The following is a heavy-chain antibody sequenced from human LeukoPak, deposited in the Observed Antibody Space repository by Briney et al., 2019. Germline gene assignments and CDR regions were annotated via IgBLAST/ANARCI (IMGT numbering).Heavy chain of an antibody. CDR1: GYTFTSYY. J-gene: IGHJ3*02. V-gene: IGHV1-46*01. CDR3: ATESAVSEANDALDI. Sequence: ASVKVSCKASGYTFTSYYMHWVRQAPGQGLAWMGIINPSGGSTTYAQSFQGRVTMTRDTSTIIVYMELSSLRSEDTAVYYCATESAVSEANDALDIWGQGTMVTVSS. CDR2: INPSGGST. D-gene: IGHD6-19*01.